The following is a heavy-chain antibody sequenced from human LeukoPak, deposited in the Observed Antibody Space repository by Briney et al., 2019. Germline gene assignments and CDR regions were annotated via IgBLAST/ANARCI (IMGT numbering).Heavy chain of an antibody. CDR1: GFTFSSYW. CDR2: INSDGSST. CDR3: ARAPDLTYCGGDCYSGFDY. V-gene: IGHV3-74*01. Sequence: PGGSLRLSCAASGFTFSSYWMHWVRQAPGKGLVWVSRINSDGSSTGYADSVKGRFTISRDNAKNKLYLQMNSLRAEDTAVYYCARAPDLTYCGGDCYSGFDYWGQGTLVTVSS. J-gene: IGHJ4*02. D-gene: IGHD2-21*02.